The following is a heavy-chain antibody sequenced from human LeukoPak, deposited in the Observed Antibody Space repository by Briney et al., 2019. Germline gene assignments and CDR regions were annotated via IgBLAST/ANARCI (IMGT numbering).Heavy chain of an antibody. Sequence: PGGSLRLSCAASGFTVSNNFMSWVRQAPGKGLEWVSIIQSGGGTFYADSVKGRFIISRDNSKNTLYLQMNSLRAEDTAVYYCARTYSFAFDPWGQGTLVTVSS. V-gene: IGHV3-66*01. J-gene: IGHJ5*02. CDR2: IQSGGGT. CDR3: ARTYSFAFDP. CDR1: GFTVSNNF. D-gene: IGHD5-12*01.